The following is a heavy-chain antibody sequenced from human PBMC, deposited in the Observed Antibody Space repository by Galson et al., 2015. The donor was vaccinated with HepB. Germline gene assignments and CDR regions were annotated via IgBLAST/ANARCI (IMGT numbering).Heavy chain of an antibody. CDR2: ISGSGGST. V-gene: IGHV3-23*01. D-gene: IGHD6-19*01. CDR1: GFTFNSYA. Sequence: SLRLSCAASGFTFNSYAMSWVRQAPGKGLEWVSAISGSGGSTYYADSVKGRFTISRDNSKNTLYLQMNSLRAEDTAVYYCAKDCRIAVAGTGGSDAFDIWGQGTMVTVSS. J-gene: IGHJ3*02. CDR3: AKDCRIAVAGTGGSDAFDI.